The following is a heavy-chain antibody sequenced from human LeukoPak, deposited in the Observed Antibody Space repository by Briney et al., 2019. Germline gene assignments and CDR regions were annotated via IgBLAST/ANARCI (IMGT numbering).Heavy chain of an antibody. D-gene: IGHD3-22*01. Sequence: ASVKVSCKASGYTFTSYGISWVRQAPGQGLEWMGWIGAYNGNTNYAQKLQGRVTMTTDTSTSTAYMELRSLRSDDTAVYYCARTSFFYYDSSGYPDYWGQGTLVTVSS. CDR3: ARTSFFYYDSSGYPDY. V-gene: IGHV1-18*01. CDR1: GYTFTSYG. CDR2: IGAYNGNT. J-gene: IGHJ4*02.